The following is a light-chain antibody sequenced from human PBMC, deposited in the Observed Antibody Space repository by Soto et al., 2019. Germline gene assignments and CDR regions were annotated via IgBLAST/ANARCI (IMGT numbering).Light chain of an antibody. CDR3: QQYNIYPLT. CDR2: VAS. J-gene: IGKJ5*01. Sequence: DIQMTQSPSSLSASVGDTVTITCRASQDIRYFLAWFQQKPGQAPKSLIYVASRWLSGVPSRFSGSGSGTNFTLTISRLQPEDFATYYCQQYNIYPLTFGQGTRLEI. V-gene: IGKV1-16*01. CDR1: QDIRYF.